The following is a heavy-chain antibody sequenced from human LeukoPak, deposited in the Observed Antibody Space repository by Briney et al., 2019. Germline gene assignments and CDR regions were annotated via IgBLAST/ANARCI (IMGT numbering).Heavy chain of an antibody. D-gene: IGHD6-19*01. CDR3: AREHGMAGTDGFDY. V-gene: IGHV3-30*04. J-gene: IGHJ4*02. Sequence: PGGSLRLSCAASGFTFSSYAMHWVRQAPGKGLEWVAVISYDGSNKYYADSVKGRFTISRDNSKNTLYLQMNSLRAEDTAVYYCAREHGMAGTDGFDYWGQGTLVTVSS. CDR1: GFTFSSYA. CDR2: ISYDGSNK.